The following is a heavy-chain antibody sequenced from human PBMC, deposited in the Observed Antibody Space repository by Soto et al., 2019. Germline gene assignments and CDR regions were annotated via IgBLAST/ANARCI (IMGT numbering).Heavy chain of an antibody. J-gene: IGHJ4*02. CDR1: VGSFSNSNYY. Sequence: PSETLSLTGTVSVGSFSNSNYYWGWVLQSPGKGLEWIGSVYYRGRSYSKSSVKSRVTISVDTSKNQFSLNLNSVTASDTAVYFCVSQRTSVLTQAYFDYWGPGALVTVSS. V-gene: IGHV4-39*01. CDR3: VSQRTSVLTQAYFDY. D-gene: IGHD2-8*01. CDR2: VYYRGRS.